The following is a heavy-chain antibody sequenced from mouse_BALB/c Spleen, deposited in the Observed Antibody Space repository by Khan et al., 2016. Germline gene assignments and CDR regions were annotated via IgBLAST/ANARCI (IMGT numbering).Heavy chain of an antibody. D-gene: IGHD2-1*01. CDR1: VFSFSRYS. J-gene: IGHJ1*01. V-gene: IGHV2-6-4*01. CDR3: ARGYGNWYFDV. CDR2: IWGGGST. Sequence: QVQLKESGPCLVAPSQSLSIPCTVSVFSFSRYSVHWVRQPPGKGLEWLGMIWGGGSTDYNSALKSRLSISKDNSKSQVFLKMNSLQTDDTAMSYCARGYGNWYFDVWGAGTTVTVSS.